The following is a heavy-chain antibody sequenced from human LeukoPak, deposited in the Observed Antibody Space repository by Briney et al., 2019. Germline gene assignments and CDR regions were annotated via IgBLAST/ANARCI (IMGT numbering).Heavy chain of an antibody. CDR1: GFTFSSYA. D-gene: IGHD4-17*01. J-gene: IGHJ4*02. Sequence: GGSLRLSCAASGFTFSSYAMSWVRQAPGKGLEWVSAISGSGGSTYYADSAKGRFTISRDNSKNTLYLQMNSLRAEDTAVYYCAKDAFFYGDYDGGIDYWGQGTLVTVSS. CDR2: ISGSGGST. CDR3: AKDAFFYGDYDGGIDY. V-gene: IGHV3-23*01.